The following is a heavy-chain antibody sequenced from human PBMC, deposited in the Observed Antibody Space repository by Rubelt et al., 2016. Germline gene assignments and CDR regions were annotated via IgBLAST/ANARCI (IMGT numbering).Heavy chain of an antibody. CDR3: AYRPTRGVVTDY. J-gene: IGHJ4*02. Sequence: MSWVRQAPGKGLEWVANIKQDGSEKYYVDSVKGRFTISRDNAKNSLYLQMNSLRAEDTAVYYCAYRPTRGVVTDYWGQGTLVTVSS. V-gene: IGHV3-7*02. CDR2: IKQDGSEK. D-gene: IGHD2-21*02.